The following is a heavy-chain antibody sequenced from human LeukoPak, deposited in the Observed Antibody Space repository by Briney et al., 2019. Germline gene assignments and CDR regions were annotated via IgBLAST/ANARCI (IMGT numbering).Heavy chain of an antibody. Sequence: SVKLSCKASGGTFSSYAISWVRQAPGQGLEWMGGIIPIFGTANYAQKFQGRVTITADESTTTAYMELSSLRSEDTAVYYCARDPYDSGSWKRLFDPWGQGTLVTVSS. CDR3: ARDPYDSGSWKRLFDP. CDR2: IIPIFGTA. D-gene: IGHD1-26*01. V-gene: IGHV1-69*13. CDR1: GGTFSSYA. J-gene: IGHJ5*02.